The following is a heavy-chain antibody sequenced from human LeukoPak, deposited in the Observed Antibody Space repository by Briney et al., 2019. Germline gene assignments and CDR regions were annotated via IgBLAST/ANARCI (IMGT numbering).Heavy chain of an antibody. CDR3: ARLYYDSSRYPNWFDP. D-gene: IGHD3-22*01. V-gene: IGHV4-59*08. J-gene: IGHJ5*02. CDR2: IYYSGST. Sequence: SETLSLTCTVSGDSISSYYWSWIRQPPGKGLEWIRYIYYSGSTNYNPSLKSRVTISVDTSKNQFSLKLSSVTAADTAVYYCARLYYDSSRYPNWFDPWGQGTLVTVSS. CDR1: GDSISSYY.